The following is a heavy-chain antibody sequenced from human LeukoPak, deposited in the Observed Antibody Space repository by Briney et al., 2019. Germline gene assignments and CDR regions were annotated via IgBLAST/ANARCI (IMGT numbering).Heavy chain of an antibody. D-gene: IGHD5-12*01. CDR1: GFTFNKYA. CDR3: AKVGITTSRVYLDGGYDWPPYNWFDP. V-gene: IGHV3-23*01. J-gene: IGHJ5*02. Sequence: PGGSLRLSCAASGFTFNKYAMSWVRQAPGKGLEWVSAIGGSGGSTYYADSVKGRFTISRDNSKNTLYLQMNSLRAEDTAVYYCAKVGITTSRVYLDGGYDWPPYNWFDPWGQGTLVTVSS. CDR2: IGGSGGST.